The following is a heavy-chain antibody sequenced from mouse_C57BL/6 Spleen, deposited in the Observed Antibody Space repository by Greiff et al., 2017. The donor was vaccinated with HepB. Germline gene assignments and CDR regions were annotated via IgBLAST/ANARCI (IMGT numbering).Heavy chain of an antibody. V-gene: IGHV1-53*01. CDR3: AREGYYDYPFDY. J-gene: IGHJ2*01. CDR2: INPSNGGT. Sequence: QVQLQQPGTELVKPGASVKLSCKASGYTFTSYWMHWVKQRPGQGLAWIGNINPSNGGTNYNEKFKSKATLTVDKSSSTAYMQLSSLTSEDSAVYYCAREGYYDYPFDYWGQGTTLTVSS. D-gene: IGHD2-4*01. CDR1: GYTFTSYW.